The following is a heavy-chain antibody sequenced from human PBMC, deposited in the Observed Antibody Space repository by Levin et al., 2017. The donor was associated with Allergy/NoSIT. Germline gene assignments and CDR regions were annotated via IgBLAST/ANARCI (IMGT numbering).Heavy chain of an antibody. J-gene: IGHJ6*02. Sequence: GGSLRLSCVASGFTFSSYWMHWVRQAPGKGLVWVSRINSDGSRTWYADSVKGRFTISRDNAKNTLYLQMNSLRAEDTAVYYCARARSTVPYGMEVWGQGTTVTVSS. D-gene: IGHD4-11*01. V-gene: IGHV3-74*01. CDR2: INSDGSRT. CDR1: GFTFSSYW. CDR3: ARARSTVPYGMEV.